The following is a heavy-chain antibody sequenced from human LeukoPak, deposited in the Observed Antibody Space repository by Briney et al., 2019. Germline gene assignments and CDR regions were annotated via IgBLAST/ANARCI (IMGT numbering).Heavy chain of an antibody. Sequence: SSETLSLTCTVSGGSISRYYWSWIRQPPGKGLEWIGYIYYSGSTNYNPSLKSRVTISVDTSKNQFSLKLSSVTAADTAVYYCAREDLLWFGELSRAFDIWGQGTMVTVSS. V-gene: IGHV4-59*01. CDR2: IYYSGST. D-gene: IGHD3-10*01. CDR1: GGSISRYY. J-gene: IGHJ3*02. CDR3: AREDLLWFGELSRAFDI.